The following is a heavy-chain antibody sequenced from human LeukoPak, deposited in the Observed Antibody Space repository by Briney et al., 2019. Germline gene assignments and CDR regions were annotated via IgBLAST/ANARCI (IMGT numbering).Heavy chain of an antibody. D-gene: IGHD3-16*01. CDR3: ARYLGYYYYYMDV. V-gene: IGHV4-39*01. Sequence: SQTLSLTCIVSGGSISSGTYYWGWIRQPPGKGLELIGNIYYSRSTYYNPSLKSRVTMSIDTSNNQFSLKLSSVTAADTAVYYCARYLGYYYYYMDVWGKGTTVTVSS. J-gene: IGHJ6*03. CDR2: IYYSRST. CDR1: GGSISSGTYY.